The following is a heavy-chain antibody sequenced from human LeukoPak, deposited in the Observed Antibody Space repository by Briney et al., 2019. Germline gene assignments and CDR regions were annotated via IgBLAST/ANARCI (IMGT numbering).Heavy chain of an antibody. Sequence: GRSLRLSCAASGFTFSSYAVHWVRRAPGKGLEWVAVISYDGSNKYYADSVKGRFTISRDNYKNTLYPQMNSLRAEDTAVYYCARDRAVVVAALYYYYYGMDVWGKGTTVTVSS. J-gene: IGHJ6*04. CDR2: ISYDGSNK. CDR3: ARDRAVVVAALYYYYYGMDV. CDR1: GFTFSSYA. V-gene: IGHV3-30*04. D-gene: IGHD2-15*01.